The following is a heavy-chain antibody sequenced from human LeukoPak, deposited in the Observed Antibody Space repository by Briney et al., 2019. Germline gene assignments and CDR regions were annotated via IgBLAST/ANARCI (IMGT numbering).Heavy chain of an antibody. D-gene: IGHD3-3*01. V-gene: IGHV4-34*01. Sequence: SVTLSLTCAVYGGSFSGYYWSWIRQPPGKGLEWIGEINHSGSTNYNPSLKSRVTISVDTSKNQFSLKLSSVTAADTAVYYCARARRGITIFGVVKNWFDPWGQGTLVTVSS. CDR2: INHSGST. CDR3: ARARRGITIFGVVKNWFDP. CDR1: GGSFSGYY. J-gene: IGHJ5*02.